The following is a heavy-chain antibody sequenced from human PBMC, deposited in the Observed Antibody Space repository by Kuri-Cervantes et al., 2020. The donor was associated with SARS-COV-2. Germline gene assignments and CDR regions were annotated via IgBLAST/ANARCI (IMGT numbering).Heavy chain of an antibody. CDR3: ARAIAAADPTGWFDP. J-gene: IGHJ5*02. D-gene: IGHD6-13*01. Sequence: ASVKVSCKASGYTFTSYGISWVRQAPGQGLEWMGWISAYNGNTNYAQKLQGRVTMTTDTSTSTAYMELRGLRSDDTAVYYCARAIAAADPTGWFDPWGQGTLVTVSS. V-gene: IGHV1-18*01. CDR2: ISAYNGNT. CDR1: GYTFTSYG.